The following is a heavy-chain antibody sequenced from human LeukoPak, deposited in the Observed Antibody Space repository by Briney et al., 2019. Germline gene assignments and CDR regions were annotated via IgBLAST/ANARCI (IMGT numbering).Heavy chain of an antibody. CDR3: ARDDGGRDGYPRPYDY. D-gene: IGHD5-24*01. V-gene: IGHV4-30-2*05. J-gene: IGHJ4*02. CDR1: GGSISSGGYS. CDR2: IYHSGST. Sequence: SETLSLTCAVSGGSISSGGYSWSWIRQPPGKGLEWIGYIYHSGSTYYNPSLKSRVTISVDTSKNQFSLKLSSVTAADTAVYYCARDDGGRDGYPRPYDYWGQGTLVTVSS.